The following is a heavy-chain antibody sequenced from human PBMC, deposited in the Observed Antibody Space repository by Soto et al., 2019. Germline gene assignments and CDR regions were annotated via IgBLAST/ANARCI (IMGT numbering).Heavy chain of an antibody. D-gene: IGHD6-19*01. CDR1: GGSFSGYY. CDR3: ARGSGSGWHGEYFQH. V-gene: IGHV4-34*01. Sequence: QVQLQQWGAGLLKPSETLSLTCAVYGGSFSGYYWSWIRQPPGKGLEWIGEINHSGSTNYNPSLKRRVTIAVDTSTSQSSLWLTSVTAAATAVYYCARGSGSGWHGEYFQHRVQGTLVTVSS. J-gene: IGHJ1*01. CDR2: INHSGST.